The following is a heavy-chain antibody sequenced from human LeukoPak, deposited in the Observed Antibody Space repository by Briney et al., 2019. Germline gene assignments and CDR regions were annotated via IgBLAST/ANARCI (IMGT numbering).Heavy chain of an antibody. D-gene: IGHD3-10*01. CDR3: TTDVRPNAGGQTMVRGVTTFSDY. V-gene: IGHV3-15*01. Sequence: SPGGSLRLSCAASGFTFSSYAMSWVRQAPGKGLEWVGLIQSKTNSETTDYAAPVKGRFTISRDDSKNTLYLQMNSLKTEDTAVYYCTTDVRPNAGGQTMVRGVTTFSDYWGQGTLVTVSS. J-gene: IGHJ4*02. CDR2: IQSKTNSETT. CDR1: GFTFSSYA.